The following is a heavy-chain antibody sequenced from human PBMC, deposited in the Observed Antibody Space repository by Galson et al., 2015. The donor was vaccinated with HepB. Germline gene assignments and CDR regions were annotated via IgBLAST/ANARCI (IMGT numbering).Heavy chain of an antibody. CDR2: RKQDGSEL. V-gene: IGHV3-7*01. D-gene: IGHD5-12*01. Sequence: SLRLSGAAYGFTFSSYWMSGVRQGPRKGLEWVANRKQDGSELYYVDSVRGRFAISRDNAKNSVYLQMNSLRAEDTAVYYCAREKLATRFFDLWGRGTLLTVSS. CDR1: GFTFSSYW. CDR3: AREKLATRFFDL. J-gene: IGHJ2*01.